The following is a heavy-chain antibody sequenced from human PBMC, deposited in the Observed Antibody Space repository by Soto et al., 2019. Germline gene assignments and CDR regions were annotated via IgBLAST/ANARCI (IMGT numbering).Heavy chain of an antibody. D-gene: IGHD5-12*01. J-gene: IGHJ4*02. V-gene: IGHV4-39*01. CDR3: ARPLKGGYDFFGY. CDR2: IHYSGST. CDR1: GGSITSSSSY. Sequence: SETLSLTCTVSGGSITSSSSYWGWIRQPPGKGLEWIASIHYSGSTYYNPSLKSRVTMSVDTSKNQFSLKLSPVTAADTAVYYCARPLKGGYDFFGYWGQGTLVTVSS.